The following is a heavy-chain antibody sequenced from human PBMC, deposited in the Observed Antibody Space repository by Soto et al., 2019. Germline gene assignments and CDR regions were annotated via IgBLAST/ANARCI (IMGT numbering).Heavy chain of an antibody. CDR1: GGSISSYY. V-gene: IGHV4-59*01. CDR3: ARVRGYGDYFFDY. J-gene: IGHJ4*02. CDR2: IYYSGST. D-gene: IGHD4-17*01. Sequence: SETLSLTCTVSGGSISSYYWSWIRQPPGKGLEWIGYIYYSGSTNYNPSLKSRVTISVDTSKNQFSLKLSSVTAADTAVYYCARVRGYGDYFFDYWGQGTLVTVSS.